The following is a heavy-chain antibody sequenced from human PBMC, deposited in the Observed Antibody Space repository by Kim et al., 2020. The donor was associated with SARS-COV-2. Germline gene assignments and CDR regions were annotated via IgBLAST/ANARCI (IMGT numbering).Heavy chain of an antibody. CDR1: GFTFSSYD. CDR2: IGTAGDT. D-gene: IGHD1-26*01. CDR3: ARSDGGELPDY. Sequence: GGSLRLSCAASGFTFSSYDMHWVRQATGKGLEWVSAIGTAGDTYYPGSVKGRFTISRENAKNSLYLQMNSLRAGDTAVYYCARSDGGELPDYWGQGTLVTVSS. J-gene: IGHJ4*02. V-gene: IGHV3-13*01.